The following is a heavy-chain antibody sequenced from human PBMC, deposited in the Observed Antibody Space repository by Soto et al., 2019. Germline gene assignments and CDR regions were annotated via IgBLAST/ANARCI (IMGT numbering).Heavy chain of an antibody. CDR2: INPDGGTT. V-gene: IGHV3-7*03. CDR3: ARDRAYSSFDY. J-gene: IGHJ4*02. CDR1: GLTFSTVW. D-gene: IGHD4-4*01. Sequence: GGSLRLSCAASGLTFSTVWMSWVRQAPGKVLEWVATINPDGGTTDHVDSVKGRFTVSRDNAGNSLYLQMDSLRLEDTAAYFCARDRAYSSFDYWGQGTPVTVSS.